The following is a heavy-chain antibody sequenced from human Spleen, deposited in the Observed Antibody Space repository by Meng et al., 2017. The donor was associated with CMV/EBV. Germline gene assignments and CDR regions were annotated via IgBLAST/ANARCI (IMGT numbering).Heavy chain of an antibody. Sequence: SETLSLTCTVSGGSISSGDYYWSWIRQPPGKGLEWIGYIYYSGSTYYNPSLKSRVTISVDTAKNQFSLKLSSVTAADTAVYYGARGLRYFDWLQEDYWGQGTLVTVSS. J-gene: IGHJ4*02. V-gene: IGHV4-30-4*08. CDR2: IYYSGST. CDR1: GGSISSGDYY. CDR3: ARGLRYFDWLQEDY. D-gene: IGHD3-9*01.